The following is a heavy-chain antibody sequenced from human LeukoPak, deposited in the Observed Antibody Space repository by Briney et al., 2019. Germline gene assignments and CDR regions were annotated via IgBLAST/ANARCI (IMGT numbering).Heavy chain of an antibody. V-gene: IGHV1-18*01. J-gene: IGHJ5*02. CDR1: GYTFTSYG. CDR2: ISAYNGNT. Sequence: AASVKVSCKASGYTFTSYGISWVRQAPGQGLEWMGWISAYNGNTNYAQKLQGRVTMTTDTSTSTAYMELRSLRSDDTAVYYCARVGSGVTMIVVGPYNWFDPWGQGTLVTVSS. D-gene: IGHD3-22*01. CDR3: ARVGSGVTMIVVGPYNWFDP.